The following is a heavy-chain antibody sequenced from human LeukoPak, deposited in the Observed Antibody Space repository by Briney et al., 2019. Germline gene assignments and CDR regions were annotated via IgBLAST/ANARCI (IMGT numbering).Heavy chain of an antibody. CDR3: ARYYDSWSGYSDY. V-gene: IGHV3-33*01. D-gene: IGHD3-3*01. CDR1: GFTFSSYG. Sequence: GGSLRLSCAASGFTFSSYGMHWVRQAPGKGLEWVAVIWYDGSNKYYADSVKGRFTISRDNSKNTLYLQMNSLRAEDTAVYYCARYYDSWSGYSDYWGQGTLVTVSS. J-gene: IGHJ4*02. CDR2: IWYDGSNK.